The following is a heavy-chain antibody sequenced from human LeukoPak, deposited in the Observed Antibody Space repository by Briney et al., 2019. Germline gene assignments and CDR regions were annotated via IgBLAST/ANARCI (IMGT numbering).Heavy chain of an antibody. Sequence: SETLSLTCTVSGGSISSYYWSWIRQPAGKGLEWIGRIYTSGSTNYNPSLKSRVTMSVDRSKNQFSLKLSSVTAADTAVYYCASVVVPAASHYYDYYMDVWGKGTTVTVSS. CDR2: IYTSGST. CDR1: GGSISSYY. D-gene: IGHD2-2*01. V-gene: IGHV4-4*07. CDR3: ASVVVPAASHYYDYYMDV. J-gene: IGHJ6*03.